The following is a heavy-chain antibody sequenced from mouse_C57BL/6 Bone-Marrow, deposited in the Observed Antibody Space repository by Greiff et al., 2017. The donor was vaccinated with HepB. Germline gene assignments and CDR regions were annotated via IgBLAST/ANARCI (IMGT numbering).Heavy chain of an antibody. D-gene: IGHD1-1*01. V-gene: IGHV3-6*01. CDR1: GYSITSGYY. Sequence: ESGPGLVKPSQSLSLTCSVTGYSITSGYYWNWIRQFPGNKLEWMGYISYDGSNNYNPSLKNRISITRDTSKNQFFLKLNSVTTEDTATYYCARGEGYYGSSLHFDYWGQGTTLTVSS. CDR3: ARGEGYYGSSLHFDY. J-gene: IGHJ2*01. CDR2: ISYDGSN.